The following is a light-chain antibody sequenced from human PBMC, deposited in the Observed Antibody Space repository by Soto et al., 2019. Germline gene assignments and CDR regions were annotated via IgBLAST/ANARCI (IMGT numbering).Light chain of an antibody. CDR1: SSDVGSYKI. CDR3: CSYAGSYTVV. J-gene: IGLJ2*01. Sequence: QSALTQPASVSGSPGQSITISCTGTSSDVGSYKIVSWYQQHPGKAPKLMIYEGSKRPSGVSNRFSGSKSGNTASLTISGLQAEDEADYYCCSYAGSYTVVFGEGTKLTVL. CDR2: EGS. V-gene: IGLV2-23*01.